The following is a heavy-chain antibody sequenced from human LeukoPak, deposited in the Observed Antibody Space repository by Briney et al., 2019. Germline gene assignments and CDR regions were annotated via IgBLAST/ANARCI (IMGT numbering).Heavy chain of an antibody. CDR1: GFTFSSYA. J-gene: IGHJ3*02. CDR2: ISGSVGST. D-gene: IGHD3-16*01. CDR3: AQGRWGSYHLWDAFDI. Sequence: GGSLRLSCAASGFTFSSYAMSWVRQAPGKGLEWVSAISGSVGSTYYADSVKGRFTISRDNSKNTLYLQMNSLRAEDTAVYYCAQGRWGSYHLWDAFDIWGQGTMVTVSS. V-gene: IGHV3-23*01.